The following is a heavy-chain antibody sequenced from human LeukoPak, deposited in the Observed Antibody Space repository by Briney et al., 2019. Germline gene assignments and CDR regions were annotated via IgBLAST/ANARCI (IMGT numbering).Heavy chain of an antibody. D-gene: IGHD7-27*01. CDR2: IYPGDSDT. V-gene: IGHV5-51*01. Sequence: GESLKISCKVSGYSFRNYWIGWVRQMPGKGLEWMGIIYPGDSDTRYSPSFQGQVTISADKSISTAYLQWSSLKASDSAMYFCARTDRTEDPIDYWGQGTLVTVSS. J-gene: IGHJ4*02. CDR3: ARTDRTEDPIDY. CDR1: GYSFRNYW.